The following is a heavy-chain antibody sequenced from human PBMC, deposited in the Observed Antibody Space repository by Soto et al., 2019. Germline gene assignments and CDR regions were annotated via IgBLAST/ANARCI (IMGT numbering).Heavy chain of an antibody. CDR3: ATHPYRITGTTVGYLDY. Sequence: GASVKVSCKASGYTFTSYGISWVRQAPGQGLEWMGWISAYNGNTNYAQKLQGRVTMTTDTSTSTAYMELRSLRSDDTAVYYCATHPYRITGTTVGYLDYWGQRTLVTVSS. V-gene: IGHV1-18*01. J-gene: IGHJ4*02. CDR2: ISAYNGNT. D-gene: IGHD1-7*01. CDR1: GYTFTSYG.